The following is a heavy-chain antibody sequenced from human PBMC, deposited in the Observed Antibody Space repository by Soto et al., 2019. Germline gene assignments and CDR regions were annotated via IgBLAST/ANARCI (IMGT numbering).Heavy chain of an antibody. CDR1: GGSISSSSYY. CDR2: IYYSGST. Sequence: SETLSLTCTVSGGSISSSSYYWGWIRQPPGKGLEWIGSIYYSGSTYYNPSLKSRVTISVDTSKNQFSLKLSSVTAADTAVYYCARWGSRRGSYSGYDYWGQGTLVTVSS. J-gene: IGHJ4*02. V-gene: IGHV4-39*01. CDR3: ARWGSRRGSYSGYDY. D-gene: IGHD1-26*01.